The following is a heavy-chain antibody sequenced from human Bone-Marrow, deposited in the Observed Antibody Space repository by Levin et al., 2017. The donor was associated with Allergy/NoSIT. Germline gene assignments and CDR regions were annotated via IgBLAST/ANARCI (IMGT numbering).Heavy chain of an antibody. D-gene: IGHD2-15*01. CDR3: STEGGHCSGGSCYLLPFYYGMDV. Sequence: GESLKISCAASGFNFTNAWMSWVRQAPGKGLEWVGRIKSRNDGGTTVYAAPVKGRFIISKDVSKNTLYLQMNSLKTQDTAVYYCSTEGGHCSGGSCYLLPFYYGMDVWGQGTTVTVSS. V-gene: IGHV3-15*01. J-gene: IGHJ6*02. CDR1: GFNFTNAW. CDR2: IKSRNDGGTT.